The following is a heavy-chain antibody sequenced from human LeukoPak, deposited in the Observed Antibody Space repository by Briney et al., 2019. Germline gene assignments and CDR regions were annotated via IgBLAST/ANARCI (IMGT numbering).Heavy chain of an antibody. CDR3: AKDLRAVAGGYFDL. D-gene: IGHD6-19*01. CDR2: ISWNSGSI. CDR1: GFTLADYA. J-gene: IGHJ2*01. Sequence: PGGSLRLSCAASGFTLADYAMHWVRQAPGKGLEWVSGISWNSGSIGYADSVKGRFTISRDNARNSLYLQMNSLRAEDMALYYCAKDLRAVAGGYFDLWGRGTLVTVSS. V-gene: IGHV3-9*03.